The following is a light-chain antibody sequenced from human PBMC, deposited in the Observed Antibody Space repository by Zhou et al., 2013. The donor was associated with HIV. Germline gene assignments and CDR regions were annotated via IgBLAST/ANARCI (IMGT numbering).Light chain of an antibody. V-gene: IGKV3-15*01. Sequence: EIVIWQSPATLSLSPGERATVSCRASQTVSSNLAWYQQKPGQVPRLLIYGAATRATGIPARFSGSGSGTEFTLTISSLQSEDFALYYCQQYDTWPSFGQGTKLQIK. J-gene: IGKJ2*01. CDR3: QQYDTWPS. CDR2: GAA. CDR1: QTVSSN.